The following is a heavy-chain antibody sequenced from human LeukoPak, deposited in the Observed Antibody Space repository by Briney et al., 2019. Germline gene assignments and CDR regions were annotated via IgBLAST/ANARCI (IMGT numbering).Heavy chain of an antibody. CDR1: GYTFTSYY. CDR3: ARSENTAMAFDY. CDR2: INPSGGST. V-gene: IGHV1-46*01. J-gene: IGHJ4*02. Sequence: GASVKVSCKASGYTFTSYYMHWVRQAPGQGLEWMGIINPSGGSTSYAQKFQGRVTMTRDTSTSTVYMELSSLRYEDTAVYYCARSENTAMAFDYWGQGTLVTVSP. D-gene: IGHD5-18*01.